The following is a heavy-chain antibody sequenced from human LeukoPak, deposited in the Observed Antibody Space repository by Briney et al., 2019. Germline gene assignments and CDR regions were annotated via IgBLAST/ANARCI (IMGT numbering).Heavy chain of an antibody. V-gene: IGHV3-9*01. Sequence: GRSLRLSCAASGFNFDAYAMHWVRQLPGKGLEWVSGISWDSGGIGYADSVKGRFTISRDNAKNSLNLQMNSLRPEDTALYYCAKGGHSNSFNWFDAWGQGALVTVS. J-gene: IGHJ5*02. CDR1: GFNFDAYA. CDR3: AKGGHSNSFNWFDA. D-gene: IGHD6-13*01. CDR2: ISWDSGGI.